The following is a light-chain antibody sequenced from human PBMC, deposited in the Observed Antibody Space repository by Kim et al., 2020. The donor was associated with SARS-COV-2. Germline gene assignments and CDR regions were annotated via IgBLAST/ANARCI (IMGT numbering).Light chain of an antibody. Sequence: GQSVTISCTGTSSDVGGYKDVSWYQQHPGKAPKLVIYEVNKRPSGVPNRFSGSKSGNTAFLTVSGLQAEDEADYYCGSYGGSNNLVFGGGTKVTVL. V-gene: IGLV2-8*01. CDR2: EVN. J-gene: IGLJ3*02. CDR1: SSDVGGYKD. CDR3: GSYGGSNNLV.